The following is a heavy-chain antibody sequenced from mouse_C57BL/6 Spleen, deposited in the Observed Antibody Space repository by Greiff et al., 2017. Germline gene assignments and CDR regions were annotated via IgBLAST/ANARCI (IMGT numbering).Heavy chain of an antibody. Sequence: QVQLQQSGAELAKPGASVKLSCKASGYTFTSYWMHWVKQRPGQGLEWIGYINPSSGYTKYNQKFKDKATLTADKSSSTAYMQLSGLTYEDSAVYYCASSDYEVYAMDYWGQGTSGTVSS. CDR2: INPSSGYT. J-gene: IGHJ4*01. CDR3: ASSDYEVYAMDY. V-gene: IGHV1-7*01. D-gene: IGHD3-1*01. CDR1: GYTFTSYW.